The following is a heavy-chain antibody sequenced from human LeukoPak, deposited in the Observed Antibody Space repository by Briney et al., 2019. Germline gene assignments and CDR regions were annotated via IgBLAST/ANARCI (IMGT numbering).Heavy chain of an antibody. CDR1: GYTFTGYY. Sequence: ASVKVSRKASGYTFTGYYMHWVRQAPGQGVEWMGWINPNSGGTNYAQKFQGRVTMTRDTSISTAYMELSRLRSDDTAVYYCARDLRYYYDSSGEPPCFDPWGQGTLVTVSS. CDR2: INPNSGGT. D-gene: IGHD3-22*01. CDR3: ARDLRYYYDSSGEPPCFDP. J-gene: IGHJ5*02. V-gene: IGHV1-2*02.